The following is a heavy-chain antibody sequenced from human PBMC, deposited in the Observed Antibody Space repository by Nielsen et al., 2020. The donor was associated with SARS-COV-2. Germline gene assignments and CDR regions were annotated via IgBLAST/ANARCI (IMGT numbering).Heavy chain of an antibody. CDR3: FGMEWLRGPFDY. CDR1: GDSVSSHDW. Sequence: SETLSLTCAVSGDSVSSHDWWTWVRQSPGKGLEWIGEVSHSGSTNYNPSLKSRVTLSMDKSKNQFSLRLTSVTAADTAVYYCFGMEWLRGPFDYWGQGTLVTVSS. J-gene: IGHJ4*02. V-gene: IGHV4-4*02. D-gene: IGHD3-3*01. CDR2: VSHSGST.